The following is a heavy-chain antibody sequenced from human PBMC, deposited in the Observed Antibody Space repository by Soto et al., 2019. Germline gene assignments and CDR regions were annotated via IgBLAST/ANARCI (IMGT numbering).Heavy chain of an antibody. CDR2: INHSGST. CDR3: ARGVYGLPVDY. D-gene: IGHD4-17*01. Sequence: LSLTCAVYGGSFSGYYWSWIRQPPGKGLEWIGEINHSGSTNYNPSLKSRVTISVDTSKNQFSLKLSSVTAADTAVYYCARGVYGLPVDYWGQGALVTVS. V-gene: IGHV4-34*01. CDR1: GGSFSGYY. J-gene: IGHJ4*02.